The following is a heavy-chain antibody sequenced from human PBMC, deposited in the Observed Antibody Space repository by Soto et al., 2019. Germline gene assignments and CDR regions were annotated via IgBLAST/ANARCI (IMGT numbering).Heavy chain of an antibody. CDR2: IYYRGTT. Sequence: PSETLSLTCTASGGSISSSSYYWGWIRQPPGKGLEWIGSIYYRGTTYYNPSLKSRVTISVDTSKNQFSLKLSSVTAADTAVYYCASFLPNSVFSAFDYWGQGTLVTVSS. V-gene: IGHV4-39*07. J-gene: IGHJ4*02. D-gene: IGHD2-8*01. CDR1: GGSISSSSYY. CDR3: ASFLPNSVFSAFDY.